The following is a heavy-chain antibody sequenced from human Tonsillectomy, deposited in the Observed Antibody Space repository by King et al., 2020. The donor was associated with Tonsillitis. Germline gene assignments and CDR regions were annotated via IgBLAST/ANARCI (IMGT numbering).Heavy chain of an antibody. CDR3: AREAQYYDFWTGYPPCCAYDP. V-gene: IGHV3-33*08. D-gene: IGHD3-3*01. CDR2: IWYDGSKQ. Sequence: QVQLVESGGGVVQPGRSLRLSCAASGFSFSKYGMHWVRQAPGKGLEGVANIWYDGSKQYYADSVKGRFTISRDNSKNTVSLQMNSLRACDTAMYYCAREAQYYDFWTGYPPCCAYDPWGQGTLVTVSS. CDR1: GFSFSKYG. J-gene: IGHJ5*02.